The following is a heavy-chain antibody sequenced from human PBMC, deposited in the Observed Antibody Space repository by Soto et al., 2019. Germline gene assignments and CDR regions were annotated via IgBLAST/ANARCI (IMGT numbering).Heavy chain of an antibody. J-gene: IGHJ4*02. CDR1: GFTFSNSW. CDR3: TKDSSLARHYYDLDGLDY. D-gene: IGHD3-22*01. V-gene: IGHV3-15*01. CDR2: IKSKTDGGTT. Sequence: PWGSLRLSCAASGFTFSNSWMSWFRQAPGKGLEWVGRIKSKTDGGTTDYSAPVKGRFTISRDDSKNTLYLQMNSLKTEDTAVYYCTKDSSLARHYYDLDGLDYWGQGTLVTVSS.